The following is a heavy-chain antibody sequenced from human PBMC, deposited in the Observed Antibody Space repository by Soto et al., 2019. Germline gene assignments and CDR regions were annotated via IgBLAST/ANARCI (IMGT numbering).Heavy chain of an antibody. CDR3: ARVMGYCSSTSCYRTYYYMDV. V-gene: IGHV4-34*12. D-gene: IGHD2-2*01. CDR1: GGAFSGYY. J-gene: IGHJ6*03. Sequence: PSETLSLTCAVYGGAFSGYYWSWIRQPPGEGLEWIGEIIHSGSTNYNPSLKSRVTISVDMSKNQFSLKLSSVTAADTAVYYCARVMGYCSSTSCYRTYYYMDVWGKGTTVTVSS. CDR2: IIHSGST.